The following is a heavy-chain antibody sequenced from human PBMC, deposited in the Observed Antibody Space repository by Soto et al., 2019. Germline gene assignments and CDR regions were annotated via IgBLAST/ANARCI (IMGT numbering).Heavy chain of an antibody. CDR1: GFIFSDQY. D-gene: IGHD1-26*01. CDR2: IRNKANSYTR. J-gene: IGHJ2*01. V-gene: IGHV3-72*01. Sequence: EGQLVESGGGLVQPGGSLRLSCAASGFIFSDQYMDWVRQAPGKGLEWVGRIRNKANSYTREYAASVKGRFTISRDDSKNSLYLQMNSLKTEETALYYCARDLTGAPYVDLWGRGTLVTVSS. CDR3: ARDLTGAPYVDL.